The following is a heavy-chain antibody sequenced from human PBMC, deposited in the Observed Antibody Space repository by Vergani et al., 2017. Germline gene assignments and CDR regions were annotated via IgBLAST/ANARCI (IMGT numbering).Heavy chain of an antibody. CDR1: GFTFSSDA. D-gene: IGHD3-9*01. CDR3: AKLWSIYDILTGYSPFDY. CDR2: ISGSGGST. V-gene: IGHV3-23*01. J-gene: IGHJ4*02. Sequence: EVQLLESGGGLVQPGGSLRLSCAASGFTFSSDAMSWVRQAPGEGLEWVSAISGSGGSTYYADSVKGRFTISRDNSKNTLYLQMNSLRAEDTAVYYCAKLWSIYDILTGYSPFDYWGQGTLVTVSS.